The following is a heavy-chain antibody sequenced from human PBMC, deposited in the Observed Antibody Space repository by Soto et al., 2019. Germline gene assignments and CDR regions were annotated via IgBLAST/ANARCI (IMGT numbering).Heavy chain of an antibody. CDR1: GFTFSSYA. D-gene: IGHD3-16*01. CDR2: ISYDGSNK. J-gene: IGHJ6*02. Sequence: QVQLVESGGGVVQPGRSLRLSCTASGFTFSSYAIHWVRQAPGQGLEWMAVISYDGSNKYYADSVKGRVTISRDNSKMALYLQMTSLTAVDTAVYYCARSYSYGYSPYYYYGMDVWGQGTTVTVSS. V-gene: IGHV3-30-3*01. CDR3: ARSYSYGYSPYYYYGMDV.